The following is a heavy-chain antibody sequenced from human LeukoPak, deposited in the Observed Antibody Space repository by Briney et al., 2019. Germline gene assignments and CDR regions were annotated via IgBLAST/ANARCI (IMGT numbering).Heavy chain of an antibody. J-gene: IGHJ6*02. Sequence: SETLSLTCTVSGGSISSYYWSWIRQPAGKGLEWFGRIYTSGSTNYNPSLKSRVTMSVDTSKNQFSLKLGSVTAADTAVYYCARDRFRGDSYGMDVWGQGTTVTVSS. CDR1: GGSISSYY. V-gene: IGHV4-4*07. CDR2: IYTSGST. CDR3: ARDRFRGDSYGMDV. D-gene: IGHD3-10*01.